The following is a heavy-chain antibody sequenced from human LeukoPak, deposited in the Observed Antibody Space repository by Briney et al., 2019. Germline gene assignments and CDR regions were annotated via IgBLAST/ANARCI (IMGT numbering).Heavy chain of an antibody. J-gene: IGHJ5*02. Sequence: GASVKVSCKASGYTFTGYYMHWVRQAPGQGLEWMGWINPNSGGTNYAQKFQGRVTMTRDTSISTAYMELSRLRSDDTAVYYCARDYGYCSGGSCYGVAWFDPWGQGTLVTVSS. CDR3: ARDYGYCSGGSCYGVAWFDP. D-gene: IGHD2-15*01. V-gene: IGHV1-2*02. CDR2: INPNSGGT. CDR1: GYTFTGYY.